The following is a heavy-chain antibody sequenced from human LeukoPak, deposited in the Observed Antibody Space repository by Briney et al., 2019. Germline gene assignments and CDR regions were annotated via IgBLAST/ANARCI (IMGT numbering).Heavy chain of an antibody. CDR1: GFTFSSYG. V-gene: IGHV3-33*01. J-gene: IGHJ3*02. Sequence: GGSLRLSCASSGFTFSSYGMHWVRQAPGKGLEWVAVIWYDGSNKYYADSVKGRFTISRDNSKNTLYLQMNSLRAEATAVYYCARDPYCSGGSCFGFWPAFDISGQGTMVTVSS. CDR3: ARDPYCSGGSCFGFWPAFDI. CDR2: IWYDGSNK. D-gene: IGHD2-15*01.